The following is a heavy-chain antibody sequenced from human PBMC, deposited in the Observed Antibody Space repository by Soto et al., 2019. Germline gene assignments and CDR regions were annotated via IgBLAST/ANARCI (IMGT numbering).Heavy chain of an antibody. D-gene: IGHD2-15*01. J-gene: IGHJ6*02. CDR3: AREGYCSSGSCALYSHDYFGMDV. V-gene: IGHV1-18*01. CDR1: GYSFTRYG. CDR2: ISTYNENT. Sequence: EASVKVSCKASGYSFTRYGFSWVRQAPGQGLEWMGWISTYNENTKYTQKFQGRVTMTTDTSTSTAYMELRSLTSDDTAVYYCAREGYCSSGSCALYSHDYFGMDVWGQGTTVTVSS.